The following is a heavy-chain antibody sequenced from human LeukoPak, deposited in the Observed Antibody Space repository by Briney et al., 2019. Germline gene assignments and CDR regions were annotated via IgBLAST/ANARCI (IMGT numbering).Heavy chain of an antibody. CDR3: ASRPGGSTWYGVFDF. CDR1: GVSMSNHY. V-gene: IGHV4-59*11. Sequence: PSETLSLTCTVSGVSMSNHYWSWLRQPPGKGLEGSGYIYGSETTNYNPSLKSRVTLSVDSSKNQFSLNLSSVTAADTALYYCASRPGGSTWYGVFDFWSRGTLVTVSS. CDR2: IYGSETT. J-gene: IGHJ4*02. D-gene: IGHD6-13*01.